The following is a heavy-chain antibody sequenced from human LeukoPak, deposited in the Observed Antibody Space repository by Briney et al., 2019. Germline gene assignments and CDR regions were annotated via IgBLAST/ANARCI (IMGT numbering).Heavy chain of an antibody. J-gene: IGHJ6*02. V-gene: IGHV3-7*01. CDR2: IKQDGSEK. D-gene: IGHD3-9*01. CDR3: ARDPTILTGYYTSYGMDV. CDR1: GFTFSSYW. Sequence: GGSLRLSCAASGFTFSSYWMSWVRQAPGMGLEWVANIKQDGSEKYYVDSVKGRFTISRDNAKNSLYLQMNSLRAEDTAVYYCARDPTILTGYYTSYGMDVWGQGTTVTVSS.